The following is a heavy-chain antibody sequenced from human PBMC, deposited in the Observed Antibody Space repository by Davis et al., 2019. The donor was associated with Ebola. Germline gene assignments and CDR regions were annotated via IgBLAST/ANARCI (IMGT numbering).Heavy chain of an antibody. J-gene: IGHJ4*02. V-gene: IGHV1-8*01. CDR3: ARGVLKVYAIPKYYFDY. CDR2: MNPNSGNT. CDR1: GYTFTSYD. D-gene: IGHD2-8*01. Sequence: AASVKVSCKASGYTFTSYDINWVRQATGQGLEWIGWMNPNSGNTGYAQKFQGRVTMTRNTSINTAYMELSSLTSEDTAVYYCARGVLKVYAIPKYYFDYWGQGTLVTVSS.